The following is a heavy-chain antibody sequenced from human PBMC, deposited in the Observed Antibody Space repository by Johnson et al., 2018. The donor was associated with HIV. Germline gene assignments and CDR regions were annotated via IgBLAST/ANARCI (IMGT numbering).Heavy chain of an antibody. J-gene: IGHJ3*02. V-gene: IGHV3-53*01. Sequence: VQLVESGGSVVQPGGSLRLSCAASGFTVSSNYMSWVRQAPGKGLEWVSIIYSGGSTYYADSVKGRFTMSRDNSKNTLYLQMNSLRAEDTAVYYCAKVVKWLVRDAFDIWGQGTMVTVSS. CDR2: IYSGGST. D-gene: IGHD6-19*01. CDR1: GFTVSSNY. CDR3: AKVVKWLVRDAFDI.